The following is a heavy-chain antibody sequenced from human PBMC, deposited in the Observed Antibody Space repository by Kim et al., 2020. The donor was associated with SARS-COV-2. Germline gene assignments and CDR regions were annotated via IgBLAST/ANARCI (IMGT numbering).Heavy chain of an antibody. D-gene: IGHD6-19*01. CDR3: AKDDDEGGWVDY. J-gene: IGHJ4*02. V-gene: IGHV3-23*01. Sequence: YYAGSVQGRFTISRDNSKNTLYLQMNRLRAEDTAVYYCAKDDDEGGWVDYWGQGTLVTVSS.